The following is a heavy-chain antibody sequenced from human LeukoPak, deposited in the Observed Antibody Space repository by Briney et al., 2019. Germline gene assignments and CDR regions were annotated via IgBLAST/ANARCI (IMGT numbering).Heavy chain of an antibody. V-gene: IGHV3-21*01. Sequence: GGSLRLSCAASGFTFSSYSMNWVRQAPGKGLEWVSSISSSSSYIYYADSVKGRFTISRDNAKNSLYLQMNSLRAEDTAVYYCARVGGGYDSLDYWGQGTLVTVSS. D-gene: IGHD5-12*01. CDR2: ISSSSSYI. J-gene: IGHJ4*02. CDR3: ARVGGGYDSLDY. CDR1: GFTFSSYS.